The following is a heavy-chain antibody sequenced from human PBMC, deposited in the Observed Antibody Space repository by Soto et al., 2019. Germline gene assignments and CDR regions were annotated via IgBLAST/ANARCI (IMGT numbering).Heavy chain of an antibody. Sequence: PSETLSLTCTVSGGSISSSDSYWGWIRQPPGKGLEWIGNIYYSGSTYNNPSLKSRVTISVDTSKNQFSLRLSCVTAADTAVYYCARQSEYYYASGRAAPLYGMDVWGQGTTVTVSS. CDR1: GGSISSSDSY. CDR3: ARQSEYYYASGRAAPLYGMDV. V-gene: IGHV4-39*01. CDR2: IYYSGST. J-gene: IGHJ6*02. D-gene: IGHD3-10*01.